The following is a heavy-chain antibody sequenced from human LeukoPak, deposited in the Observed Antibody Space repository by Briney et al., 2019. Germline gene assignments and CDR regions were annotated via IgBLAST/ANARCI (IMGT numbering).Heavy chain of an antibody. D-gene: IGHD2-2*01. Sequence: ASVKVSCKASGYTFTRYGISWVPQAPGQGLECMGGISAYNGNTNYAQKLQSRVTMTTVTSTSTAYMELRSLRSDDTAVYYCARVHSARFVVVPDAIRRDAFDIWGQGTMVTVSS. CDR3: ARVHSARFVVVPDAIRRDAFDI. J-gene: IGHJ3*02. CDR1: GYTFTRYG. V-gene: IGHV1-18*01. CDR2: ISAYNGNT.